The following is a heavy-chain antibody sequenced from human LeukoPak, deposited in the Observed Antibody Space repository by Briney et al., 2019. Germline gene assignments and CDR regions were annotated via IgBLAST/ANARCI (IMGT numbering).Heavy chain of an antibody. Sequence: GGSLRLSCAASGFTFSKSWMTWVRQAPGKGLQWVAHIKEDGGDKYYVDSVKGRFTISRDNGKTSVYLQMNSLRAEDTAVYYCATWSSGWQFDYWGQGILVSVS. V-gene: IGHV3-7*05. J-gene: IGHJ4*02. CDR2: IKEDGGDK. CDR1: GFTFSKSW. D-gene: IGHD6-19*01. CDR3: ATWSSGWQFDY.